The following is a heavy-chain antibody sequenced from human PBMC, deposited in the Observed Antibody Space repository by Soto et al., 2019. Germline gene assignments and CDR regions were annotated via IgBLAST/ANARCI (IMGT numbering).Heavy chain of an antibody. Sequence: GASVKVSCKASGGTFSSYAISWVRQAPGQELEWMGGIISIFGTANYAQKFQGRVTITADESTSTAYMELSSLRSEDTAVYYCARDSRWYQLDWAITHRNYYGMDVWGQGTTVTVSS. CDR2: IISIFGTA. D-gene: IGHD2-2*01. CDR1: GGTFSSYA. CDR3: ARDSRWYQLDWAITHRNYYGMDV. J-gene: IGHJ6*02. V-gene: IGHV1-69*13.